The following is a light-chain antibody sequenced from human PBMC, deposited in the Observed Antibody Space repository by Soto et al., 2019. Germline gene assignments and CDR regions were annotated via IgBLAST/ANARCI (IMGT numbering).Light chain of an antibody. CDR1: SSDVGRYNY. J-gene: IGLJ3*02. Sequence: QSVLTQPASVSGSPGQSITISCTGTSSDVGRYNYVSWYQHHPGKAPKLMIYEVTNRPSGVSNRFSGSKSGNTASLIISGLQAEDEADYYCNSYTSSSTRVFGGGTKVTVL. V-gene: IGLV2-14*01. CDR2: EVT. CDR3: NSYTSSSTRV.